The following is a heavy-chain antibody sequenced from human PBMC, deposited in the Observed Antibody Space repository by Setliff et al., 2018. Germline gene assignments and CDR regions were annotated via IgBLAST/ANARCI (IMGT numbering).Heavy chain of an antibody. CDR3: AREWNYYDSSGYGYAFDI. J-gene: IGHJ3*02. CDR1: GGSISSYY. CDR2: IYYSGST. V-gene: IGHV4-59*01. D-gene: IGHD3-22*01. Sequence: PSETLSLTCTVSGGSISSYYWSWIRQHPGKGLEWIGYIYYSGSTNYNPSLKSRVTISVDTSKNQFSLKLSSVTAADTAVYYCAREWNYYDSSGYGYAFDIWGQGTMVTVS.